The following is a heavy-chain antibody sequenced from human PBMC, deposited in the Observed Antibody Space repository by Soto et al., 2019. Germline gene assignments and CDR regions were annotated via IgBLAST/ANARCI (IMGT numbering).Heavy chain of an antibody. J-gene: IGHJ4*02. V-gene: IGHV1-46*01. CDR1: GYRFTAYY. CDR3: ARSPPLRECPGGDCSHFDF. D-gene: IGHD2-21*02. Sequence: ASVKVSCKASGYRFTAYYMHWVRQVPGQGLEWMAIINPSSGVTTYAQRFQGRFTMTRDTSTSTVYMELSSLRSEDTAVYYCARSPPLRECPGGDCSHFDFWGQGTLVTVSS. CDR2: INPSSGVT.